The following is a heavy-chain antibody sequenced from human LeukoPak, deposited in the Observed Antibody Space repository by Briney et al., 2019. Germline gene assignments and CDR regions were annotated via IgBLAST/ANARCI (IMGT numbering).Heavy chain of an antibody. D-gene: IGHD3-10*01. J-gene: IGHJ6*04. Sequence: SETLSLTCTVSGGSISSYYWSWIRQPPGKGLEWIGYIYYSGSTNYNPSLKSRVTISVDTSKNQFSLKLSSVTAADTAVYYCARDSLWFGSGMDVWGKGTTVTASS. CDR1: GGSISSYY. V-gene: IGHV4-59*01. CDR3: ARDSLWFGSGMDV. CDR2: IYYSGST.